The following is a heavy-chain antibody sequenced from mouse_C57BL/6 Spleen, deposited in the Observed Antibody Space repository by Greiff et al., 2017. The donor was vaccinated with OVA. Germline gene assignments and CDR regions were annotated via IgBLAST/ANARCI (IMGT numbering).Heavy chain of an antibody. Sequence: QVQLKQPGAELVKPGASVKLSCKASGYTFTSYWMQWVKQRPGQGLEWIGEIDPSDSYTNYNQKFKGKATLTVDTSSSTAYMQLSSLTSEDSAVYYCARNYYGSSYWFAYWGQGTLVTVSA. CDR3: ARNYYGSSYWFAY. J-gene: IGHJ3*01. CDR2: IDPSDSYT. D-gene: IGHD1-1*01. CDR1: GYTFTSYW. V-gene: IGHV1-50*01.